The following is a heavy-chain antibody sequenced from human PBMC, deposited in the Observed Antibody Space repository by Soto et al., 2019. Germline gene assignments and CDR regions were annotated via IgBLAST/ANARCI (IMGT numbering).Heavy chain of an antibody. J-gene: IGHJ5*02. CDR2: IYHSGGT. CDR3: ARSDGSGDWFDP. V-gene: IGHV4-4*02. Sequence: PSETLSLTCAVSGGSISSSYWWTWVRQPPGKGLEWIGEIYHSGGTNYNPSLKSRVTMSVDKSKNQFSLKLNSVTAADTAVYFFARSDGSGDWFDPWSQGTLVTVSS. D-gene: IGHD3-10*01. CDR1: GGSISSSYW.